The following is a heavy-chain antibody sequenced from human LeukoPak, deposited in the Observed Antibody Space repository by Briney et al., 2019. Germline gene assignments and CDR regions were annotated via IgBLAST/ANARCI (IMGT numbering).Heavy chain of an antibody. CDR1: GGSISSSSYY. CDR2: IYYSGST. J-gene: IGHJ4*02. D-gene: IGHD6-19*01. V-gene: IGHV4-39*02. Sequence: MPSETLSLTCTVSGGSISSSSYYWGWIRQPPGKGLEWIGSIYYSGSTYYNPSLKSRVTISVDTSKNQFSLKLSSVTAADTAVYYCARELGSGWYSGDYWGQGTLVTVSS. CDR3: ARELGSGWYSGDY.